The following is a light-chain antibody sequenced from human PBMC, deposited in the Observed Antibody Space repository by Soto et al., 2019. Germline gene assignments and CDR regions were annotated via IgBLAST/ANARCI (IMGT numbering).Light chain of an antibody. CDR2: DVS. V-gene: IGLV2-14*01. Sequence: QSVLTQPASVSGSPGQSITISCTGTSSDVGGYNFVSWYQQHPGKAPKLMIHDVSNRPSGVSNRFSGSKSGNTASLSFSGLQAEDEADYYCSSYTSSSTHVFGTGTKVTVL. J-gene: IGLJ1*01. CDR1: SSDVGGYNF. CDR3: SSYTSSSTHV.